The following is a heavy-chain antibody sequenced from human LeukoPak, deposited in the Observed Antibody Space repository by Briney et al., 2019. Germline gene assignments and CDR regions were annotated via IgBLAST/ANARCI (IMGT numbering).Heavy chain of an antibody. J-gene: IGHJ5*02. CDR1: GGSFSGYY. Sequence: SEALSLTCAVYGGSFSGYYWSWIRQPPGKGLEWIGEINHSGSTNYNPSLKSRVTISVDTSKNQFSLKLSSVTAADTAVYYCARGILNWFDPWGQGTLVTVSS. V-gene: IGHV4-34*01. CDR3: ARGILNWFDP. CDR2: INHSGST.